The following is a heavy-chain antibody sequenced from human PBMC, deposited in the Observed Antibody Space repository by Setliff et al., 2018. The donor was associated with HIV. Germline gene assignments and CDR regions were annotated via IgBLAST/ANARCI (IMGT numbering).Heavy chain of an antibody. CDR1: GFSFSNAW. Sequence: HPGGSLRLSCAASGFSFSNAWMDWVRQAPGEGLEWVAFVSHDGNYKYYANTVRGRFTISRDNSKDTLFLQMNSLRPGDNAVYHCGRDREWAFDIWGQGTMVTVSS. D-gene: IGHD3-3*01. CDR2: VSHDGNYK. V-gene: IGHV3-33*08. CDR3: GRDREWAFDI. J-gene: IGHJ3*02.